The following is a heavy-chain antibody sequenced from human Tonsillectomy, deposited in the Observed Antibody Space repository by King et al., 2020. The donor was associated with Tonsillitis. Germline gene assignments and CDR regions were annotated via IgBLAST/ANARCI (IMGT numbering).Heavy chain of an antibody. CDR1: GFSLSTSGVG. D-gene: IGHD3-10*01. Sequence: TLKESGPTLVKPTQTLTLTCTFSGFSLSTSGVGVGWIRQPPGKALEWLALIYWNDDKRYSPSLKSRLTITKDTSKNQVVLKMTNMDPVDTATYYCAPTRGSGSYYNANWFDPWGQGTLVTVSS. J-gene: IGHJ5*02. V-gene: IGHV2-5*01. CDR3: APTRGSGSYYNANWFDP. CDR2: IYWNDDK.